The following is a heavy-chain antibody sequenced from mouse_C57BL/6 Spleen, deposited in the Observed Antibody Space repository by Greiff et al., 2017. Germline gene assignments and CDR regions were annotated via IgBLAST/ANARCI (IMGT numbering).Heavy chain of an antibody. CDR2: IHPNSGST. V-gene: IGHV1-64*01. J-gene: IGHJ4*01. CDR1: GYTFTSYG. CDR3: ASYYGIYAMDY. Sequence: VQLQQPGAELVKPGASVKLSCTASGYTFTSYGMHWVQQSPGKGLEWIALIHPNSGSTYYNEKFKSKATLTVDKSSSTAYMQLSSLTSEDSAVYYCASYYGIYAMDYWGQGTSVTVSS. D-gene: IGHD2-1*01.